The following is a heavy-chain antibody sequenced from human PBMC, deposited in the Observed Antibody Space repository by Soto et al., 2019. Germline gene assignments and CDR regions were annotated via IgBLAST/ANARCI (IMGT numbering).Heavy chain of an antibody. D-gene: IGHD6-13*01. CDR2: IYYSGST. CDR1: GGSISSSSYY. V-gene: IGHV4-39*01. Sequence: PSETLSLTCTVSGGSISSSSYYWGWIRQPPGKGLEWIGSIYYSGSTYYNPSLKSRVTISVDTSKNQFSLKLSSVTAADTAVYYCARRSSWYPYYYYYGMDVWGQGTTVTVSS. CDR3: ARRSSWYPYYYYYGMDV. J-gene: IGHJ6*02.